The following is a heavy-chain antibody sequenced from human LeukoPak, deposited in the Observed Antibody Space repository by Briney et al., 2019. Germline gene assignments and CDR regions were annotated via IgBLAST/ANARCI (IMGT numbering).Heavy chain of an antibody. CDR3: ARIGKSGSYLTLFDY. CDR1: GGSISSYY. J-gene: IGHJ4*02. CDR2: IYYSGST. D-gene: IGHD1-26*01. V-gene: IGHV4-59*01. Sequence: SETLSLTCTVSGGSISSYYWSWIRQPPGKGLEWIGYIYYSGSTTYNPSLKSRITMSVDTSKNQFSLKLNSVTAADTAMYYCARIGKSGSYLTLFDYWGQGTLVTVSS.